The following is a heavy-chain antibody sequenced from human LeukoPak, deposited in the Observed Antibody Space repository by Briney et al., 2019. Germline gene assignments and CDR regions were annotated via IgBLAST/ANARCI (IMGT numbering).Heavy chain of an antibody. D-gene: IGHD3-10*01. Sequence: SETLSLTCTVSGGSISSGSYYWSWIRHPAGKGLEWIGRIYASGSTNYYASGSTNYNPSLKSRVTISVDTSKNQFSLKLSSVTAADTAVYYCARRRKSLTMVRGVPLNFDYWGQGTLVTVSS. CDR2: IYASGSTNYYASGST. V-gene: IGHV4-61*02. J-gene: IGHJ4*02. CDR3: ARRRKSLTMVRGVPLNFDY. CDR1: GGSISSGSYY.